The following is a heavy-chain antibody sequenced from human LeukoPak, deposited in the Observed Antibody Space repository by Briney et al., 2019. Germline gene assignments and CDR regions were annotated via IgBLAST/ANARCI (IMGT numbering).Heavy chain of an antibody. CDR1: GYSISSGYY. J-gene: IGHJ4*02. CDR3: ASHYYASSGSLFDS. Sequence: PSETLSLTCAVSGYSISSGYYWVWIRRPPGKGLEWIGIVYHTGSTYYHPSLKSRVTRSLDTSKNHFSLSLTSVTAADTALYYCASHYYASSGSLFDSWGRGSLVTVSS. D-gene: IGHD3-22*01. V-gene: IGHV4-38-2*01. CDR2: VYHTGST.